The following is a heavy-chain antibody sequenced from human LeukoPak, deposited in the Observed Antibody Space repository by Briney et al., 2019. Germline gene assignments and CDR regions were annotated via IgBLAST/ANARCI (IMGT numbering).Heavy chain of an antibody. Sequence: SETLSLTCTVSGGSISSGGYYWSWIRQHPGKGLEWIGYIYYSGSTYYNPSLKSRVTISVDTSKNRFSLKLSSVTAADTAVYYCARVWKDTAMIHFDYWGQGTLVTVSS. CDR3: ARVWKDTAMIHFDY. CDR1: GGSISSGGYY. CDR2: IYYSGST. J-gene: IGHJ4*02. D-gene: IGHD5-18*01. V-gene: IGHV4-31*03.